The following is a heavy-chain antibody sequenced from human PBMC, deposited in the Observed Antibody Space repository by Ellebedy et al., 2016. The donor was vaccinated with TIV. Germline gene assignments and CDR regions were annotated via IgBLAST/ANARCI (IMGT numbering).Heavy chain of an antibody. J-gene: IGHJ4*02. V-gene: IGHV1-46*01. CDR2: INPSGGDT. CDR1: GYTFTSYF. Sequence: ASVKVSCKASGYTFTSYFMYWVRQAPGQGLEWMGIINPSGGDTNYAQRFQGRVTMTRDTSTSTVYMELSSLRSADTAVYYCARGDKYYYESSGYYYTYWGQGTLVAVSS. D-gene: IGHD3-22*01. CDR3: ARGDKYYYESSGYYYTY.